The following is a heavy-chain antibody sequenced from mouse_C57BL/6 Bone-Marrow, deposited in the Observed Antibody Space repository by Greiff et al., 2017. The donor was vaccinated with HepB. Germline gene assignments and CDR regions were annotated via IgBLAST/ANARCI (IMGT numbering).Heavy chain of an antibody. V-gene: IGHV1-19*01. CDR1: GYTFTDYY. J-gene: IGHJ3*01. CDR3: ARGYGYSFAY. CDR2: INPYNGGT. D-gene: IGHD2-2*01. Sequence: EVQLQQPGPVLVKPGASVKMSCKASGYTFTDYYMNWVKQSHGKSLEWIGVINPYNGGTSYNQKFKGKATLTVDKSSSTAYMELNSLTSEDSAVYYYARGYGYSFAYWGQGTLVTVSA.